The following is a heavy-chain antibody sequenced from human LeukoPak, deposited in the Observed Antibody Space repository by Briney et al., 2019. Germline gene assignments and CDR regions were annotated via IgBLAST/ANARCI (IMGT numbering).Heavy chain of an antibody. CDR2: ITWKSHRT. Sequence: PGRSLRLSCAASGFTFDDNTMHWVRHTPGGGVEWVSFITWKSHRTHYAESVSGPLTVSRNNSKDTMHLEMNSLKTEDTGLYHCASEVGYRSLGYLGQGTLVTVSS. J-gene: IGHJ4*02. D-gene: IGHD3-3*01. CDR1: GFTFDDNT. CDR3: ASEVGYRSLGY. V-gene: IGHV3-43*01.